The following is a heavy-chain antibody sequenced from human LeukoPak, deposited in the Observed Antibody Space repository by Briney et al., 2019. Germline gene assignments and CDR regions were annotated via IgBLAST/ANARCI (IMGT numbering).Heavy chain of an antibody. CDR1: GGSISSSSYY. CDR3: ARDSVLMVYARYYYYMDV. J-gene: IGHJ6*03. CDR2: IYYSGST. Sequence: PSETLSLTCTVSGGSISSSSYYWGWIRQPPGKGLEWIGSIYYSGSTYYNPSLKSRVTISVDTSKNQFSLKLSSVTAADTAVYYCARDSVLMVYARYYYYMDVWGKGTTVTVSS. V-gene: IGHV4-39*02. D-gene: IGHD2-8*01.